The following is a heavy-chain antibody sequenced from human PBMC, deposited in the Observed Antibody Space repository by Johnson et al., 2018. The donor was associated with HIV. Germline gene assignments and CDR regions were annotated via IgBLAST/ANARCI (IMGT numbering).Heavy chain of an antibody. CDR1: GFTFSSYG. CDR2: IWYDGSNK. CDR3: ARGSYNFWSGEREAFDI. Sequence: QMQLVESGGGVVQPGRSLRLSCTASGFTFSSYGLHWVRQAPGKGLAWVAVIWYDGSNKYYADSVKGRFTISRDNSKNTLYLQMNSLRAEDTAVYYCARGSYNFWSGEREAFDIWGQGTMVTVSS. V-gene: IGHV3-33*01. D-gene: IGHD3-3*01. J-gene: IGHJ3*02.